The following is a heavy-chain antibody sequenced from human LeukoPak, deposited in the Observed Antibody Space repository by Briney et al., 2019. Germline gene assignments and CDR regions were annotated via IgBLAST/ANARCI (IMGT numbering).Heavy chain of an antibody. CDR1: GGSFSGYY. D-gene: IGHD4-17*01. CDR2: INHSGST. V-gene: IGHV4-34*01. Sequence: SETLSLTCAVYGGSFSGYYWSWIRQPPGKGLEWIGEINHSGSTNYNPSLKSRVTISVDTSKNHASLKLISVTAADTAVYYCGRGPFGGDYVAFDIWGQGTMVTVSS. CDR3: GRGPFGGDYVAFDI. J-gene: IGHJ3*02.